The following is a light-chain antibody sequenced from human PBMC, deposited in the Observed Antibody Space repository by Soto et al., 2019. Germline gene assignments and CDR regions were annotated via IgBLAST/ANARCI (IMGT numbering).Light chain of an antibody. CDR2: AAS. J-gene: IGKJ5*01. Sequence: EILLTQSPYTLALSPGERATLSCRASQSGTSSFLAWYQQKPGHAPSLLIYAASTRATGIPDRFSGSGSGTDFTLSISRLEPEDFPVYYCQQYGSPITFGQGTRLEIK. CDR3: QQYGSPIT. CDR1: QSGTSSF. V-gene: IGKV3-20*01.